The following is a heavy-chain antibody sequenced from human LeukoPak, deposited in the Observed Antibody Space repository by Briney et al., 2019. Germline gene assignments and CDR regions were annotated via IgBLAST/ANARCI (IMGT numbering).Heavy chain of an antibody. Sequence: GGSLRLSCAASGFTLNNYAMSWVRQAPGKGLEWVSLINNSGGSTYYADSVKGRFTISRDLSKNTLYLQMNSLRAEDTAVYYCASGSGSYGYYYYGMDVWGQGTTVTVSS. CDR3: ASGSGSYGYYYYGMDV. CDR2: INNSGGST. D-gene: IGHD1-26*01. V-gene: IGHV3-23*01. CDR1: GFTLNNYA. J-gene: IGHJ6*02.